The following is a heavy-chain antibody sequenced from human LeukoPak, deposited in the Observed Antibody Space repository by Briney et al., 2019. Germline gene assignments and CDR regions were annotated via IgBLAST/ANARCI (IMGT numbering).Heavy chain of an antibody. CDR2: VAHDESTI. D-gene: IGHD3-10*01. J-gene: IGHJ1*01. CDR1: GFIFCGYG. Sequence: GGSLRLSCAPSGFIFCGYGMDAVRQAPGKGLEWVALVAHDESTIHYADSVKGRFTISRDNSKNTLYLQMNNLRVEDTAIYYCAKDRIVISFGDVSKHWGQGTLVTVS. CDR3: AKDRIVISFGDVSKH. V-gene: IGHV3-30*18.